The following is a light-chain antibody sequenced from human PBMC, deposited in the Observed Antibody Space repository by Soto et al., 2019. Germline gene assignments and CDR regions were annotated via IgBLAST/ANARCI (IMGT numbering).Light chain of an antibody. J-gene: IGLJ2*01. CDR3: TAFAGMNTFVV. Sequence: QSALTQPPSASGSPGQSVTISCTGTSSDVGGYNYVSWYQQHPGKAPKLMIYDVIKRPSGVPDRFSGSKSGNTASLTVSGIQAEDEADYYCTAFAGMNTFVVFGGGTKLTVL. V-gene: IGLV2-8*01. CDR2: DVI. CDR1: SSDVGGYNY.